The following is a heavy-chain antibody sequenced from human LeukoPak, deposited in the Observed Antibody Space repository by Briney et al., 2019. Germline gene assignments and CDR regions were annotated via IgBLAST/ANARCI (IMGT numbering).Heavy chain of an antibody. V-gene: IGHV3-48*01. J-gene: IGHJ4*02. Sequence: GGSLRLSCAASGFTFSSYSMNWVRQAPGKGLEWVSYISSSSSTIYYADSVKGRFTISRDNAKNSLYLQMNSLRAEDTAVYYCARDRLPLDDYANPLDYWGQGTLATVSS. CDR2: ISSSSSTI. D-gene: IGHD4-17*01. CDR3: ARDRLPLDDYANPLDY. CDR1: GFTFSSYS.